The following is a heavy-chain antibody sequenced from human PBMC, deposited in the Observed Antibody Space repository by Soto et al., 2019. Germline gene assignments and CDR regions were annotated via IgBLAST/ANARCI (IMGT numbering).Heavy chain of an antibody. D-gene: IGHD2-21*01. CDR1: GGSISSVGYY. CDR3: ARDEFVLRDGTYYYYGMDV. V-gene: IGHV4-31*03. Sequence: SETLSLTCTVSGGSISSVGYYWSWIRQHPGKGLEWIGYIYHSGTTYYNPSLKNRVTISVDTSENQFSLRLRSVTAADTAVYYCARDEFVLRDGTYYYYGMDVWGQGTPVTVSS. CDR2: IYHSGTT. J-gene: IGHJ6*02.